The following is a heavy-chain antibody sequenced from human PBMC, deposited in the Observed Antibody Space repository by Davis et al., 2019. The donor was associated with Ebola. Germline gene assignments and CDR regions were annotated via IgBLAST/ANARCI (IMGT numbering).Heavy chain of an antibody. CDR2: ISSSSGST. V-gene: IGHV3-23*01. Sequence: GESLKISCAASGFTFSNFAVTWVRQAPGKGLEWVSAISSSSGSTYYVGSVKGRFTISRDNSKNTLYLQMNSLRAEDTALYYCAKSRGGSCYSSIDYWGQGTLATVSS. D-gene: IGHD2-15*01. CDR1: GFTFSNFA. CDR3: AKSRGGSCYSSIDY. J-gene: IGHJ4*02.